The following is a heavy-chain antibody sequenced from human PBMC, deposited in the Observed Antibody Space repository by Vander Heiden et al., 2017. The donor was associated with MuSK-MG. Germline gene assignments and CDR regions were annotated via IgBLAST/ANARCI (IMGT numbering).Heavy chain of an antibody. CDR2: IWYDGSKK. J-gene: IGHJ5*02. D-gene: IGHD3-10*01. CDR3: ARDSEQGRGTGGNWFDP. V-gene: IGHV3-33*01. Sequence: QVQLVESGGGVVQPGRSLRLSCTASGFTFSRFGMHWVRQAPGKGLEWVAVIWYDGSKKYYVDSVKGRVTISRDNSKNTLYLQMNSLRAEESAVYYCARDSEQGRGTGGNWFDPWGQGTMVTVYS. CDR1: GFTFSRFG.